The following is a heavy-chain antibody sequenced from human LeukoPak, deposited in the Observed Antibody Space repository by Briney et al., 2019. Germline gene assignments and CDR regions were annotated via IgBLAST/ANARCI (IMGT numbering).Heavy chain of an antibody. CDR1: GYSFTSYW. J-gene: IGHJ3*02. D-gene: IGHD1-26*01. CDR3: ARRVGGTTSRAFDI. Sequence: GESLKISCKGSGYSFTSYWIAWVRQLPGKGLEYMGIIYPGDSDTRYSPSFQGQVTISADKSISTAYLQWSSLKASDTAMYYCARRVGGTTSRAFDIWGQGTMVSVSS. V-gene: IGHV5-51*01. CDR2: IYPGDSDT.